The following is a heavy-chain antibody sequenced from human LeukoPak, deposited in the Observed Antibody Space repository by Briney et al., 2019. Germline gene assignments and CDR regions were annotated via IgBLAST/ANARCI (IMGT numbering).Heavy chain of an antibody. D-gene: IGHD3-22*01. Sequence: PSETLSLTCTVSGGSISSGGYYWRWIRQHPGKGLEWIVYIYYSGSTYYNPSLKSRVTISVDTSKNQFSLKLSSVTAADAAVYYCARDARYYDSSGYYYAFDIWGQGTMVTVSS. V-gene: IGHV4-31*03. J-gene: IGHJ3*02. CDR1: GGSISSGGYY. CDR2: IYYSGST. CDR3: ARDARYYDSSGYYYAFDI.